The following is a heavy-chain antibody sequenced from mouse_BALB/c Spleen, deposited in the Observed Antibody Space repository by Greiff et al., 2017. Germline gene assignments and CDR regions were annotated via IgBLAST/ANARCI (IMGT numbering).Heavy chain of an antibody. J-gene: IGHJ3*01. V-gene: IGHV14-3*02. CDR3: ARGTAWFAY. CDR2: IDPANGNT. D-gene: IGHD3-3*01. CDR1: GFNIKDTY. Sequence: EVQLQQSGAELVKPGASVKLSCTASGFNIKDTYMHWVKQRPEQGLEGIGRIDPANGNTKYDPKCQGKATITADTSSNTAYLQLSSLTSEDTAVYYCARGTAWFAYWGQGTLVTVSA.